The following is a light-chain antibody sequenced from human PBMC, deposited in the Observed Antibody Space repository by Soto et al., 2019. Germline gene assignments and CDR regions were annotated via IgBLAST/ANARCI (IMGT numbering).Light chain of an antibody. CDR1: QSVDTC. J-gene: IGKJ1*01. Sequence: DIQMTQSPSTLSASVGDRVTITCRASQSVDTCLAWYQQKPGKAPHLLIYKASSLETGVPSRFSGSGSMTEFTLTISSLPPDDFASYYCQHFYRYPWTFGQGTKVAIK. CDR3: QHFYRYPWT. V-gene: IGKV1-5*03. CDR2: KAS.